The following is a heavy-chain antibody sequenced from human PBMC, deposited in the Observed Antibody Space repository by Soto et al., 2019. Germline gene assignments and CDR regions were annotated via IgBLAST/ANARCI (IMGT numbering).Heavy chain of an antibody. CDR1: GYTFTGYY. D-gene: IGHD3-10*02. V-gene: IGHV1-2*04. CDR3: AVVFGQSPYDKWFDP. Sequence: EASVKVSCKASGYTFTGYYMHWVRQAPGQGLEWMGWINPNSGGTNYAQKFQGWVTMTRDTSISTAYMELSRLRSDDTAVYYCAVVFGQSPYDKWFDPWGQGTLVTVSS. CDR2: INPNSGGT. J-gene: IGHJ5*02.